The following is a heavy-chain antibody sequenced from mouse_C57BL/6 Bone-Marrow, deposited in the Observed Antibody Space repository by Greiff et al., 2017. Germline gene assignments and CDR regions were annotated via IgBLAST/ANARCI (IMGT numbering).Heavy chain of an antibody. J-gene: IGHJ3*01. CDR1: GYTFTSYG. V-gene: IGHV1-81*01. CDR2: IYPRSGNT. CDR3: ARGGIYSNYEAY. D-gene: IGHD2-5*01. Sequence: QVQLQQSGAELARPGASVKLSCKASGYTFTSYGISWVKQRTGQGLEWIGEIYPRSGNTYYNEKVKGKATLTADKSSSTAYMELRSLTSEDSAVYFCARGGIYSNYEAYWGQGTLVTVSA.